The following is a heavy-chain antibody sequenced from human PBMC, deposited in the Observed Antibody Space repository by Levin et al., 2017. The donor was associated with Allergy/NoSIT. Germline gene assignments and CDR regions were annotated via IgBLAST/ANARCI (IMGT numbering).Heavy chain of an antibody. CDR2: IWYDGSQK. CDR3: AREGFDP. CDR1: GFTFRNYG. J-gene: IGHJ5*02. V-gene: IGHV3-33*01. Sequence: GGSLRLSCAASGFTFRNYGMHWVRQAPGKGLEWVAVIWYDGSQKYYVDSLKGRLTISRDNSKNTVYLQMNSLRPEDTAIYYCAREGFDPWGQGTLVTVSS.